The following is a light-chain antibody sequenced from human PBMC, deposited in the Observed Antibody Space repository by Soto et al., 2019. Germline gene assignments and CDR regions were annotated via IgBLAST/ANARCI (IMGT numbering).Light chain of an antibody. Sequence: QSVLTQPPSVSAAPGQKVTISCSGSSSNIGCNSVSWYQQFPGTAPKLLICDDDKRPSGIPDRFSGSKSRTSATLGLTAFQTADEADYYCGSRDSSLCAYVFASGTKVTLL. CDR1: SSNIGCNS. CDR3: GSRDSSLCAYV. V-gene: IGLV1-51*01. CDR2: DDD. J-gene: IGLJ1*01.